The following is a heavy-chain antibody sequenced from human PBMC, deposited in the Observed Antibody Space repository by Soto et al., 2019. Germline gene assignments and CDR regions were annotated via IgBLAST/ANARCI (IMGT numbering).Heavy chain of an antibody. CDR2: ISYDGSNK. V-gene: IGHV3-30*18. CDR1: GFTFSSYG. Sequence: QVQLVESGGGVVQPGRSLRLSCAASGFTFSSYGMHWVRQAPGKGLEWVAVISYDGSNKYYADSVKGRFTISRDNSKNTRYLQMNSLRAKDTAVYYCAKDRERWSGSEYYYYGMDVWGQGTTVTVSS. D-gene: IGHD1-26*01. CDR3: AKDRERWSGSEYYYYGMDV. J-gene: IGHJ6*02.